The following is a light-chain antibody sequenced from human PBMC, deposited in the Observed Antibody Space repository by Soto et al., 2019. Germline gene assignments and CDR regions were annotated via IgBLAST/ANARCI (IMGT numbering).Light chain of an antibody. CDR2: GNN. V-gene: IGLV1-40*01. CDR1: GSNIGAGFD. J-gene: IGLJ1*01. Sequence: QSVLTQPPSVSWAPGQRVTISCTGSGSNIGAGFDVHWYQQLPGTAPKLLVYGNNNRPSGVPDRFSGSKSATSASLAITGLQADDEADYYCQSYDSSLSGWVFGTGTKLTVL. CDR3: QSYDSSLSGWV.